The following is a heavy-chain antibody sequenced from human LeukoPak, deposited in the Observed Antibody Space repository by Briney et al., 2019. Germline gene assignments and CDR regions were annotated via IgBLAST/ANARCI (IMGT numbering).Heavy chain of an antibody. D-gene: IGHD1-26*01. CDR1: GYTFTGYY. CDR2: INPNSGGT. J-gene: IGHJ5*02. V-gene: IGHV1-2*02. CDR3: ARSGSYWS. Sequence: GASVKVSCKASGYTFTGYYTHWVRQAPGQGLEWMGWINPNSGGTDHAQKFQGRVTMTRDTSISTVYVELSRLTSDDTAVYYCARSGSYWSWGQGTLVTVSS.